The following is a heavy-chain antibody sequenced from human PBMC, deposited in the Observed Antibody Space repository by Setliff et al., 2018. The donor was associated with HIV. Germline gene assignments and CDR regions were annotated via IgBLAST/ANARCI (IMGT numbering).Heavy chain of an antibody. J-gene: IGHJ4*02. Sequence: PSETLSLTCAVYGGSFSGYYWSWIRQPPGKGLEWIGEINHSGDTNYNPSLKSRVTISVDTSKNQFSPNLNSVTAADTAVYYCARLGAEDFSDYDWVDYWGQGTLVTVSS. D-gene: IGHD5-12*01. CDR2: INHSGDT. CDR1: GGSFSGYY. V-gene: IGHV4-34*01. CDR3: ARLGAEDFSDYDWVDY.